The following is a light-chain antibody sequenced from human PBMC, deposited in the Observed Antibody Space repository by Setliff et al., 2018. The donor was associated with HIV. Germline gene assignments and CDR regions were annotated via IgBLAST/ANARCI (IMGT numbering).Light chain of an antibody. V-gene: IGLV2-14*03. CDR3: ISYTTSSTWV. J-gene: IGLJ3*02. CDR2: DVS. Sequence: QSALAQPASVSGSPGQSITISCTGTSSDVGGYNYVSWYQQHPGEAPKLMIYDVSNRPAGISNRFSASKSGNTASLTISGLQAEDEADYYCISYTTSSTWVFGGGTKVTVL. CDR1: SSDVGGYNY.